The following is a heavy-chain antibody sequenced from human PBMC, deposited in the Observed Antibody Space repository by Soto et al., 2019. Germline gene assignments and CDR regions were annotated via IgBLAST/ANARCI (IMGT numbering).Heavy chain of an antibody. CDR1: GDSIRSYY. V-gene: IGHV4-59*01. D-gene: IGHD5-18*01. J-gene: IGHJ4*02. CDR2: IYYSGST. Sequence: PSETLSLTCTVSGDSIRSYYWSWIRQLPGKGLEWIGYIYYSGSTNYNPSLKSRVTISVDTSKNQFSLKLSSVTAADTAVYYCARASQRGYRYGYFDYWGQGTLVTVSS. CDR3: ARASQRGYRYGYFDY.